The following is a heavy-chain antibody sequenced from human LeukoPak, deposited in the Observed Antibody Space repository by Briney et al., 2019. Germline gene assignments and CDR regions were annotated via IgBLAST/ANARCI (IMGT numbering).Heavy chain of an antibody. CDR1: GFTFSSYA. CDR2: ISDSGGST. V-gene: IGHV3-23*01. Sequence: GGSLRLSCAASGFTFSSYAMSWVRQAPGKGLEWVSAISDSGGSTFYAGSVRGRFTISRDNSKSTLYLQMNSLRADDTAVYYCAKYPTTLVGPIDYWGQGTLVTVSS. D-gene: IGHD6-13*01. J-gene: IGHJ4*02. CDR3: AKYPTTLVGPIDY.